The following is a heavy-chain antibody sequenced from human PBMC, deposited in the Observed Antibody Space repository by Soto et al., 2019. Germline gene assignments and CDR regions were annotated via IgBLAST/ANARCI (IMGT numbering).Heavy chain of an antibody. D-gene: IGHD3-22*01. CDR3: AREDKHYYDSSGPGAFDI. CDR2: IWYDGSNK. CDR1: GFTFSSYG. Sequence: GGSLRLSCAASGFTFSSYGMHWVRQAPGKGLEWVAVIWYDGSNKYYADSVKGRFTISRDNSKNTLYLQMNSLRAEDTAVYYCAREDKHYYDSSGPGAFDIWGQGTMVTVS. J-gene: IGHJ3*02. V-gene: IGHV3-33*01.